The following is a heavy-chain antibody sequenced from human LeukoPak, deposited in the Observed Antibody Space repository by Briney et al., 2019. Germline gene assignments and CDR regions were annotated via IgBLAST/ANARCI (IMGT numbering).Heavy chain of an antibody. D-gene: IGHD6-13*01. V-gene: IGHV4-4*07. CDR2: IYTSGST. J-gene: IGHJ5*02. CDR1: GGSISSYY. CDR3: ARHEAYSSSWYSNWFDP. Sequence: SETLSLTCTVSGGSISSYYWSWIRQPAGKGLEWIGRIYTSGSTNYNPSLKSRVTMSVDTSKNQFSLKLSSVTAADTAVYYCARHEAYSSSWYSNWFDPWGQGTLVTVSS.